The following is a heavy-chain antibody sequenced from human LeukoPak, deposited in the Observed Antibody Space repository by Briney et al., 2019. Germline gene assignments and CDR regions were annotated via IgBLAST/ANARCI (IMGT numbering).Heavy chain of an antibody. CDR1: GYSISSGYW. D-gene: IGHD6-13*01. CDR3: ARVRPGIAATGTWAAPV. V-gene: IGHV4-38-2*02. J-gene: IGHJ4*02. CDR2: VHHSGST. Sequence: SETLSLTCTVSGYSISSGYWWGWIRQSPGMGLEWIGSVHHSGSTYYNPSFKSRVTISVDTSKIQFSLKLSSVTAADTAVYYCARVRPGIAATGTWAAPVWGQGTLVTVSS.